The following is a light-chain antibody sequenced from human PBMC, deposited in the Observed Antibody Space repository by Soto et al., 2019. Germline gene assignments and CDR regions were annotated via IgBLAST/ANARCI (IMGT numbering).Light chain of an antibody. Sequence: DIQMTQSPPSLSASVGDRVTITCRASQNINTWLAWYQQKPGKAPKLLILKASSLESGVPSRFGGSGSGTEFTLTISSLQPDDLAPYYCQQYNNYCWAFGQGTRVEVK. CDR1: QNINTW. CDR3: QQYNNYCWA. J-gene: IGKJ1*01. CDR2: KAS. V-gene: IGKV1-5*03.